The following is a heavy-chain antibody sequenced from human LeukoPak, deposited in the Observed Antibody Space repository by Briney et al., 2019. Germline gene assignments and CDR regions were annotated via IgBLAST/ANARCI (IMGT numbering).Heavy chain of an antibody. Sequence: PSETLSLTCTVSGGSISSSSYYWGWIRQPPGKGLEWIGEINHSGSTNYNPSLKSRVTISVDTSKNQFSLKLSSVTAADTAVYYCARLEPYYYYYMDVWGKGTTVTVSS. V-gene: IGHV4-39*07. D-gene: IGHD1-14*01. CDR2: INHSGST. J-gene: IGHJ6*03. CDR3: ARLEPYYYYYMDV. CDR1: GGSISSSSYY.